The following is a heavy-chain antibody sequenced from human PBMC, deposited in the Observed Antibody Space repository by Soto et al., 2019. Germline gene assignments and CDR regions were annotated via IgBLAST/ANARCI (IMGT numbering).Heavy chain of an antibody. CDR2: ISSSSSTI. CDR1: GFTFSSYS. J-gene: IGHJ4*02. V-gene: IGHV3-48*02. D-gene: IGHD3-16*01. CDR3: ARDGDGYNNWGSFDY. Sequence: EVQLVESGGGLVQPGGSLRLSCAASGFTFSSYSMNWVRQAPGKGLEWVSYISSSSSTIYYADSVKGRFTISRDNAKNSLYLQMNSLRDEDTAVYYCARDGDGYNNWGSFDYWGQGTLVTVSS.